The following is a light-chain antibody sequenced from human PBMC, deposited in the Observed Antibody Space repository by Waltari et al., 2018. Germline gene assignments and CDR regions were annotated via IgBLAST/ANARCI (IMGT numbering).Light chain of an antibody. V-gene: IGKV3-11*01. J-gene: IGKJ1*01. CDR1: QCVSSY. Sequence: EIVLTQSPATLSLSPGERATLSCRASQCVSSYLAWYQQTPGQAPRLLIYDASNRATGIPARFSGSGSETDFTLTISSLEPEDFAVYYCQQRSNWTFGQGTKVEIK. CDR2: DAS. CDR3: QQRSNWT.